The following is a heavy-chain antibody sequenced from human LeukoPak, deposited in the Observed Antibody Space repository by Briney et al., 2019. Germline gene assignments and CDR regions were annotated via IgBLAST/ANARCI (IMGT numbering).Heavy chain of an antibody. V-gene: IGHV3-15*01. J-gene: IGHJ4*02. CDR2: IKSKTDGGTT. CDR1: GFTFSDAW. D-gene: IGHD6-19*01. Sequence: PGGSLRLPCAASGFTFSDAWMNWVRQAPGKGLEWVGRIKSKTDGGTTDYAAPVKGRFTISRDDSKNALYMQMNSLETEDTAVYYCTTGRVQGQAVAGTGGFDYWGQGTLVTVSS. CDR3: TTGRVQGQAVAGTGGFDY.